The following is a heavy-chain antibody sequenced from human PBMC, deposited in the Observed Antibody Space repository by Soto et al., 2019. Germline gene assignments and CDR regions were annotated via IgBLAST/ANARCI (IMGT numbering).Heavy chain of an antibody. D-gene: IGHD3-9*01. CDR2: INSDGSSS. Sequence: GSLRLSCAGSGCTFSSYWMHWVRQAPGKGLVWVSRINSDGSSSGYADSVKGRFTISRDNAKNTLYLQMNSLRAEDTAVYYCANYDILPDAFDIWGQGTMVTVSS. CDR3: ANYDILPDAFDI. J-gene: IGHJ3*02. V-gene: IGHV3-74*01. CDR1: GCTFSSYW.